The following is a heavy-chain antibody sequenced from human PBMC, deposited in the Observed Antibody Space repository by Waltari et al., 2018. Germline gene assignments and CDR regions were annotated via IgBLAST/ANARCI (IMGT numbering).Heavy chain of an antibody. Sequence: QVQLQESGPGLVKPSETLSLTCTVSCGSISSYYWSWIRQPPGKGLEWIGYIYYSGSTNYNPSLKSRVTISVDTSKNQFSLKLSSVTAADTAVYYCASAVGGERDYWGQGTLVTVSS. CDR2: IYYSGST. V-gene: IGHV4-59*08. D-gene: IGHD2-21*01. J-gene: IGHJ4*02. CDR3: ASAVGGERDY. CDR1: CGSISSYY.